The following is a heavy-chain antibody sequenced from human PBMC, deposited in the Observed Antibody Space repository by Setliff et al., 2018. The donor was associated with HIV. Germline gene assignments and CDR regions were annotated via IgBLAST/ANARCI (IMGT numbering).Heavy chain of an antibody. CDR1: GFTFMNYE. CDR2: ISASGITT. V-gene: IGHV3-23*01. Sequence: GGSLRLSCVASGFTFMNYEMSWVRQAPGKGLEWVSKISASGITTDYADSVKGRFTISRDNSKNTLFLQMNSLRPEDTAVYYCAKDPPGDHSGMPGDIWGQGTMVTVS. CDR3: AKDPPGDHSGMPGDI. J-gene: IGHJ3*02. D-gene: IGHD6-25*01.